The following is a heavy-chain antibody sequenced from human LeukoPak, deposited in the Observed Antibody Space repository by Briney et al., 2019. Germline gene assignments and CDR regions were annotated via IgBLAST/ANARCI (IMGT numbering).Heavy chain of an antibody. CDR2: IYYSGST. CDR1: GGSISSSSYY. Sequence: SETLSLTRTVSGGSISSSSYYWGWIRQPPGKGLEWIGSIYYSGSTYYNPSLKSRVTISVDTSKNQFSLKLSSVTAADTAVYYCARHTGRTVYFDYWGQGTLVTVSS. D-gene: IGHD1-14*01. V-gene: IGHV4-39*01. CDR3: ARHTGRTVYFDY. J-gene: IGHJ4*02.